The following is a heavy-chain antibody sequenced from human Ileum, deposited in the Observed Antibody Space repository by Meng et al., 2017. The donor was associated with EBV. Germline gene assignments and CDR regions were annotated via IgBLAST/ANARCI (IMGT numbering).Heavy chain of an antibody. CDR3: ARDGGFSVGATKYDY. V-gene: IGHV1-3*01. Sequence: QVQLVQLGVEVKMPGASIKLSCKASGYTFTGYAIHWVRQAPGQRLEWMGWINPGSGNTKYSQKFQGRVTITRDTSATTVYMDLSSLRSEDTAVFYCARDGGFSVGATKYDYWGQGALVTVFS. CDR2: INPGSGNT. J-gene: IGHJ4*02. CDR1: GYTFTGYA. D-gene: IGHD1-26*01.